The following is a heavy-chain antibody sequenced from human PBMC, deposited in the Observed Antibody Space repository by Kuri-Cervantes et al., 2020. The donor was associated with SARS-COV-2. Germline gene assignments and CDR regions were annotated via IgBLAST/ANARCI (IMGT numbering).Heavy chain of an antibody. Sequence: SETLSLTCTVSGGSISSGGYYWSWIRQHPGKGLEWIGYIYYSGSTYYNPSLKSRVTISVDTSKNQFSLKLSSVTAADTAVYYCARGSWNYPFDYWGQGTLVTVSS. D-gene: IGHD1-7*01. V-gene: IGHV4-31*03. J-gene: IGHJ4*02. CDR2: IYYSGST. CDR1: GGSISSGGYY. CDR3: ARGSWNYPFDY.